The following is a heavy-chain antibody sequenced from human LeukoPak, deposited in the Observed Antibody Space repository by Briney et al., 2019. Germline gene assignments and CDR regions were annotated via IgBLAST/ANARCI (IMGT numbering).Heavy chain of an antibody. CDR1: GGSISSSSYY. D-gene: IGHD5-18*01. V-gene: IGHV4-39*01. CDR3: ARFNSRGIQLWFRRGFDI. CDR2: IYYSGST. J-gene: IGHJ3*02. Sequence: SETLSLTCTVSGGSISSSSYYWGWIRQPPGKGLEWIGSIYYSGSTYYNPSLKSRVTISVDTSKNQFSLKLSSVTAADTAVYYCARFNSRGIQLWFRRGFDIWGQGTMVTVSS.